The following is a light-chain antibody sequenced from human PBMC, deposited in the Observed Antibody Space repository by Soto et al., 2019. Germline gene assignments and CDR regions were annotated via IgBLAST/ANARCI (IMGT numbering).Light chain of an antibody. J-gene: IGKJ1*01. CDR3: QQYKSYSLT. CDR2: NAS. Sequence: DIQTTREPASVSGSVGERVTITRRASQSISSRLAWYQQKPGKAPKLLICNASSLESGVPSRFSGSGSGTEFTLTITSLQSDDFATYYCQQYKSYSLTFGQGTKVDIK. CDR1: QSISSR. V-gene: IGKV1-5*03.